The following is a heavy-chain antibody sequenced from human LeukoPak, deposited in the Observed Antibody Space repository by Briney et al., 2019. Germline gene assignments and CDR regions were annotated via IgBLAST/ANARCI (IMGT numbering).Heavy chain of an antibody. CDR3: ARAESGYYGYYYYYMDV. CDR1: GGSISSHY. V-gene: IGHV4-59*11. CDR2: IYYSGST. J-gene: IGHJ6*03. Sequence: SETLSLTCTVSGGSISSHYWSWIRQPPGKGLEWTGYIYYSGSTNYNPSLKSRVTISVDTSKNQFSLKLSSVTAADTAVYYCARAESGYYGYYYYYMDVWGKGTTVTVSS. D-gene: IGHD3-3*01.